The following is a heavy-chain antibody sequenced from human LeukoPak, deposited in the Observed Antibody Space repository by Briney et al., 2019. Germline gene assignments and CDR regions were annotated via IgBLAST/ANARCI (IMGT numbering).Heavy chain of an antibody. V-gene: IGHV3-23*01. D-gene: IGHD6-19*01. CDR3: VKERYSSGWSDSFHY. CDR1: GFTFTSYG. Sequence: GGSLRLSCAASGFTFTSYGMSWVRQAPGKGLEWVSSVSSSGDKKYYADSVKGRFTISRVNSKNTLYLQVNSLRAEDTAVYYCVKERYSSGWSDSFHYWGQGTLVTVSS. J-gene: IGHJ4*02. CDR2: VSSSGDKK.